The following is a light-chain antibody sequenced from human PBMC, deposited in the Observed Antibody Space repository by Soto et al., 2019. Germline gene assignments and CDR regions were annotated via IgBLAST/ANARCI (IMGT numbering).Light chain of an antibody. Sequence: QSALTQPASVSGSPGQSITISCTGTSSDVGGYNYVSWYQQHPGKAPKLMIYDVSNRPLGVSNRFSGSKSGNTASLTISGLQAEDEADYCCSSYTSSSTLPYVFGTGTKVTVL. V-gene: IGLV2-14*01. CDR1: SSDVGGYNY. CDR3: SSYTSSSTLPYV. CDR2: DVS. J-gene: IGLJ1*01.